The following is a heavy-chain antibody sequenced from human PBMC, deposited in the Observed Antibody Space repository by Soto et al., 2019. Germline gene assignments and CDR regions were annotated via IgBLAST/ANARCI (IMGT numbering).Heavy chain of an antibody. Sequence: QVQLVESGGGVVQPGRSLRLSCAASGFTFSSYGMHWVRQAPGKGLEWVAVIWYDGSNKYYADSVKGRFTISRDNSKNTLYVQMNGLRAEDTAVYYCARGSNYGDYHWFDPWGQGTLVPVSS. D-gene: IGHD4-17*01. CDR3: ARGSNYGDYHWFDP. V-gene: IGHV3-33*01. J-gene: IGHJ5*02. CDR1: GFTFSSYG. CDR2: IWYDGSNK.